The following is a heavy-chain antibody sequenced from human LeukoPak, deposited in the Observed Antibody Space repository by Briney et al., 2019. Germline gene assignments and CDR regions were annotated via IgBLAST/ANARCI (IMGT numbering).Heavy chain of an antibody. CDR1: GXSFTSYW. CDR2: IYPGDSDT. Sequence: GESLKISFKGSGXSFTSYWIGWVRQMPGKGLEWMGIIYPGDSDTRYSPSFQGQVTISADKSISTAYLQWSSLKASDTAMYYCARHPIYGDYASDYWGQGTLVTVSS. CDR3: ARHPIYGDYASDY. V-gene: IGHV5-51*01. J-gene: IGHJ4*02. D-gene: IGHD4-17*01.